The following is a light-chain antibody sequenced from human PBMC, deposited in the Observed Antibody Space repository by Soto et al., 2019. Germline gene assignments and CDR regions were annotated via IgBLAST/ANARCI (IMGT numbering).Light chain of an antibody. V-gene: IGKV3-20*01. CDR2: GAS. CDR1: QSVSSSY. J-gene: IGKJ2*01. Sequence: EFVLTQSPGTLSLSPGERATLSCRASQSVSSSYLAWYQQKPGQAPRLLIYGASTRATGIPDRFSGSGSGTDVTLTISRLEPEDFAVYYCQQYGFSSMFTFGQGTKLEIK. CDR3: QQYGFSSMFT.